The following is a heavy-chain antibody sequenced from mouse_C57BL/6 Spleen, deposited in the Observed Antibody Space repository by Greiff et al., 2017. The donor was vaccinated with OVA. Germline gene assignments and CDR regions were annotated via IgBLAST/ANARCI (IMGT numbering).Heavy chain of an antibody. CDR2: ISSGGDYI. CDR3: TRVLVVYFDY. V-gene: IGHV5-9-1*02. CDR1: GFTFSSYA. Sequence: EVQRVESGEGLVKPGGSLKLSCAASGFTFSSYAMSWVRQTPEKRLEWVAYISSGGDYIYYADTVKGRFTISRDNARNTLYLQMISLKSEDTAMYYCTRVLVVYFDYWGQGTTLTVSS. J-gene: IGHJ2*01. D-gene: IGHD1-1*01.